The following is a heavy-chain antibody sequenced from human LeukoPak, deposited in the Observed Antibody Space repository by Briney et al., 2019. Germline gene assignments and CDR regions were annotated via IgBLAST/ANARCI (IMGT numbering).Heavy chain of an antibody. Sequence: ASVKVSRKASGYTFTSYGISWVRQAPGQGLEWMGWISAYNGNTNYAQKLQGRVNMTTDTSTSTAYSELRSLRSDDTAVYYCARDWPPRPYFDAFDIWGQGTMVTVSS. J-gene: IGHJ3*02. D-gene: IGHD2/OR15-2a*01. CDR2: ISAYNGNT. CDR1: GYTFTSYG. CDR3: ARDWPPRPYFDAFDI. V-gene: IGHV1-18*01.